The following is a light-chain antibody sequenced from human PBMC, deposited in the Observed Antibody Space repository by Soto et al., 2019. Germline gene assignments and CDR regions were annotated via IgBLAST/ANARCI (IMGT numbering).Light chain of an antibody. J-gene: IGLJ3*02. CDR2: LEGSGSY. CDR1: SGHSSYI. V-gene: IGLV4-60*02. Sequence: QLVLTQSSSASASLGSSVKLTSTLSSGHSSYIIAWHQQQPGKAPRYLMKLEGSGSYNKGSGVPDRFSGSSSGADRYLTISNLQFEDEADYYCETWDFNTRVFGGGTKVTVL. CDR3: ETWDFNTRV.